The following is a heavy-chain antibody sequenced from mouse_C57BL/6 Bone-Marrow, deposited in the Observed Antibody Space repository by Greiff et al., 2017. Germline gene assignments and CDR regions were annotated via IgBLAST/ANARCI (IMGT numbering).Heavy chain of an antibody. CDR1: GFTFSSYG. J-gene: IGHJ2*01. V-gene: IGHV5-6*01. CDR3: ARHNY. Sequence: EVKLVESGGDLVKPGGSLKLSCAASGFTFSSYGMSWVRQTPDKRLEWVATISSGGSYTYYPDSVKGRFTISRDNAKNTLYLQMSSLKAEDTAMCYCARHNYWGQGTTLTVSS. CDR2: ISSGGSYT.